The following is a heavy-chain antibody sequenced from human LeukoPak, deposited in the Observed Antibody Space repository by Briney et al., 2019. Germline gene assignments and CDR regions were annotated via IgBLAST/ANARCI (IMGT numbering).Heavy chain of an antibody. V-gene: IGHV4-34*01. CDR1: GGSFSGYY. Sequence: SETLSLTCAVYGGSFSGYYWSRIRQPPGKGLEWIGEINHSGSTNYNPSLKSRVTISVDTSKNQFSLKLSSVTAADTAVYYCARGHRVFSGWYPEYFQHWGQGTLVTVSS. CDR2: INHSGST. CDR3: ARGHRVFSGWYPEYFQH. J-gene: IGHJ1*01. D-gene: IGHD6-19*01.